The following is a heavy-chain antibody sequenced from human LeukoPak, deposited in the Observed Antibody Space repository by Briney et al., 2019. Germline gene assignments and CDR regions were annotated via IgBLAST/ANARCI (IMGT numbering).Heavy chain of an antibody. J-gene: IGHJ4*02. D-gene: IGHD6-19*01. V-gene: IGHV6-1*01. CDR2: TYYKSAWYN. Sequence: SQTLSLTCAISGDSVSRDSIAWNWIRQSPSRGLEWLRRTYYKSAWYNDYAVSVKGRIIINPDTSKNQFSLQLNSVTPEDTAVYYCARGTGWPQFDYWGQGTLVTVSS. CDR1: GDSVSRDSIA. CDR3: ARGTGWPQFDY.